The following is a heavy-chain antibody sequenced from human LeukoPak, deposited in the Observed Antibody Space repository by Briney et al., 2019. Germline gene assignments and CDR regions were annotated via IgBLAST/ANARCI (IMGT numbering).Heavy chain of an antibody. V-gene: IGHV3-23*01. Sequence: GESLRLSCAASGFTFSSYAMSWVRQAPGKGLERVSARSGSGGSTYYADSVKGRFTISRDNSKNTLYLQMNSLRAEDTAVYFCAKDFDVDTAIISYFDCWGQGTLVTVS. J-gene: IGHJ4*02. CDR1: GFTFSSYA. D-gene: IGHD5-18*01. CDR3: AKDFDVDTAIISYFDC. CDR2: RSGSGGST.